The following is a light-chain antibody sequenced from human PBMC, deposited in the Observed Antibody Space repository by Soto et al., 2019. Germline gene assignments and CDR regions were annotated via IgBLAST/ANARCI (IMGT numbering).Light chain of an antibody. J-gene: IGKJ4*01. V-gene: IGKV1-5*03. CDR1: QTIANW. CDR2: KAS. CDR3: QQYNTYSLT. Sequence: DLQMTQSPSTLSASVGDRVTLTCRASQTIANWLAWYQQKPGKAPNILIYKASSLEVGVPSRFSGSGSGTEFTHTISSLKPDNFATYYCQQYNTYSLTCGGVAKVEIK.